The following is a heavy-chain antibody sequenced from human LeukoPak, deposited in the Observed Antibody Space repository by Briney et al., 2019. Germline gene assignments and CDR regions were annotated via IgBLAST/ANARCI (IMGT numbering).Heavy chain of an antibody. D-gene: IGHD3-22*01. CDR3: ARGPSPLYYYDSSGYRAENWFDP. Sequence: ASVKVSCKASGYTFTGYYMHWVRQAPGQGLEWMGWINPNSGGTNYAQKFQGRVTMTRDTSISTAYMELSRLRSDDTAVYYCARGPSPLYYYDSSGYRAENWFDPWGQGTLVTVSS. CDR1: GYTFTGYY. CDR2: INPNSGGT. V-gene: IGHV1-2*02. J-gene: IGHJ5*02.